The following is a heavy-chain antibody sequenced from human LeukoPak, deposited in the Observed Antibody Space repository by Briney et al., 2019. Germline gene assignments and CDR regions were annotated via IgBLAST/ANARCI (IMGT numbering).Heavy chain of an antibody. CDR1: GFTFDDYA. Sequence: GRSRRLSCAASGFTFDDYAMHWVRQAPGKGLEWVSGISWNSGSIGYADSVKGRFTISRDNAKNSLYLQMNSLRAEDTALYYCAKDRGKGGATAGMDVWGQGTTVTVSS. CDR2: ISWNSGSI. CDR3: AKDRGKGGATAGMDV. J-gene: IGHJ6*02. D-gene: IGHD1-26*01. V-gene: IGHV3-9*01.